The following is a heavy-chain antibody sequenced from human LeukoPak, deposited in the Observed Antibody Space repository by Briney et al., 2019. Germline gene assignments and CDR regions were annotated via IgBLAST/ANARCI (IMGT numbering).Heavy chain of an antibody. V-gene: IGHV1-18*01. CDR3: ARVSNNWNDVGNWFDP. Sequence: ASVKVSCKASGYTFTSYGISWVRQAPGQGLEWMGWISAYNGNTNYAQKLQGRVTMTTDTSASTAYMELRGLRSDDTAVYYCARVSNNWNDVGNWFDPWGQGTLVTVSS. CDR1: GYTFTSYG. J-gene: IGHJ5*02. D-gene: IGHD1-20*01. CDR2: ISAYNGNT.